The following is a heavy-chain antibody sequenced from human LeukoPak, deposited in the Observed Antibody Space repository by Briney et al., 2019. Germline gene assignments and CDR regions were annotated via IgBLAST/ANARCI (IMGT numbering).Heavy chain of an antibody. V-gene: IGHV1-18*01. J-gene: IGHJ6*02. CDR1: GYTFTSYG. Sequence: ASVKVSCKASGYTFTSYGISWVRQAPGQGLEWMGWISAYNGNTNYAQKLQGRVTMTTDTSTSTAYMELRSLRSDDTAVYYCARGPFVFGESFAASYYGMDVWGQGTTVTVSS. CDR3: ARGPFVFGESFAASYYGMDV. D-gene: IGHD3-10*02. CDR2: ISAYNGNT.